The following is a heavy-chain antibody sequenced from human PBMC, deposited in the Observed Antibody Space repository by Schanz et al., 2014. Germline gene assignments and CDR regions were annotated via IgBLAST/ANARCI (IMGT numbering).Heavy chain of an antibody. CDR2: INAGTGNT. Sequence: QVQLVQSGAEVKKPGASVKVSCKASGYSFTPFPIHWVRQAPGQRLEWMGWINAGTGNTEYSQKFQGRVTMTTDTSTSTAYMDLSSLRPEDTAVYYCARSNYYDNSDYYNSFDYCGQGTLVTVSS. CDR1: GYSFTPFP. J-gene: IGHJ4*02. V-gene: IGHV1-3*01. CDR3: ARSNYYDNSDYYNSFDY. D-gene: IGHD3-22*01.